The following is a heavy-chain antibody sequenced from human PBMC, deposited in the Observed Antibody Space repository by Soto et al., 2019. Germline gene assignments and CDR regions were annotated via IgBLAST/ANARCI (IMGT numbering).Heavy chain of an antibody. CDR3: ARGRNWFDP. V-gene: IGHV4-39*01. J-gene: IGHJ5*02. CDR1: GGSISSSSYH. Sequence: ETLSLTCTVSGGSISSSSYHWGWIRQPPGKGLAWIGSIYYSGSTYYNPSLKSRVTLSVDTSKNQFSLKLSSVTAADTAVYYCARGRNWFDPWGQGTLVTVSS. CDR2: IYYSGST.